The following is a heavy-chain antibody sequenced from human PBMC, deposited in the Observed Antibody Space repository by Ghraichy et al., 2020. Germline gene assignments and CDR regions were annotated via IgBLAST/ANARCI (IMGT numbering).Heavy chain of an antibody. CDR1: GGSFSGYY. Sequence: SETLSLTCAVYGGSFSGYYWSWIRQPPGKGLEWIGEINHSGSTNYNPSLKSRVTISVDTSKNQFSLKLSSVTAADTAVYYCARRVFIYSYYGSGSYSPWYFDLWGRGTLVTVSS. J-gene: IGHJ2*01. CDR3: ARRVFIYSYYGSGSYSPWYFDL. CDR2: INHSGST. D-gene: IGHD3-10*01. V-gene: IGHV4-34*01.